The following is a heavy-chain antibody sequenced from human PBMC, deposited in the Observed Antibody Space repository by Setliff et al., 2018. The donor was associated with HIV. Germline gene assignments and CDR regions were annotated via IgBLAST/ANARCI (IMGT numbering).Heavy chain of an antibody. CDR1: GYTLTSYE. V-gene: IGHV1-8*02. J-gene: IGHJ6*03. CDR2: MNPNSGDT. D-gene: IGHD4-4*01. CDR3: ARGGVTFYYYYYYMDV. Sequence: ASVKVSCKASGYTLTSYEINWVRQATGQGLEWMGWMNPNSGDTGYAQKFQGRVTMTRDTSISTAYMELSRLRSDDTAVYYCARGGVTFYYYYYYMDVWGKGTTVTAP.